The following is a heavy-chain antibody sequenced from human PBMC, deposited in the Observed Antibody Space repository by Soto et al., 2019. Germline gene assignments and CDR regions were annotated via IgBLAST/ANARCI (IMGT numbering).Heavy chain of an antibody. Sequence: QVQVVESGGGVVQPGRSLRLSCAASGFTFSSFGIHWVRQAPGKGLEWVSLIWYDGSKKSYGDSVKGRFTISRDNSRNTVYLQTNSLRADDTAVYYCARDGSYFSLWSGDYPSRTGMDVWGQGTTVTVSS. J-gene: IGHJ6*02. CDR2: IWYDGSKK. CDR1: GFTFSSFG. D-gene: IGHD3-3*01. V-gene: IGHV3-33*01. CDR3: ARDGSYFSLWSGDYPSRTGMDV.